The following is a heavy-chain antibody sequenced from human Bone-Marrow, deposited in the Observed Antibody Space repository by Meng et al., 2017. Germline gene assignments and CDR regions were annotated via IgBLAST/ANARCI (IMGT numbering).Heavy chain of an antibody. J-gene: IGHJ4*02. CDR1: GGSVSSGPYY. D-gene: IGHD1-26*01. V-gene: IGHV4-61*01. CDR3: ARDNMGSIDY. Sequence: QVRLRGRGPGLGRPSETLSLTCTVSGGSVSSGPYYWTWVRQPPGKGLEWIGYKFHDGTTNYNPSLKSRVTMSVDASKKQFSLNLSSVTAADTAVYYCARDNMGSIDYWGQGTLVTVSS. CDR2: KFHDGTT.